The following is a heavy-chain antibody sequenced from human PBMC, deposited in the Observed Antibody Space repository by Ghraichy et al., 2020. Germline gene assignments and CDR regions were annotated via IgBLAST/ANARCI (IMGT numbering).Heavy chain of an antibody. D-gene: IGHD3-22*01. CDR1: GASVRSGSYY. CDR3: ARAYDSSGYYYWYFDL. V-gene: IGHV4-61*01. Sequence: SETLSLTCPVSGASVRSGSYYCSWIRQPPVNGLDWLGYIYYSGSTTYNPSLKSRVTISVDTSKNQFSLKLSSVTAADTAMYYCARAYDSSGYYYWYFDLCGR. CDR2: IYYSGST. J-gene: IGHJ2*01.